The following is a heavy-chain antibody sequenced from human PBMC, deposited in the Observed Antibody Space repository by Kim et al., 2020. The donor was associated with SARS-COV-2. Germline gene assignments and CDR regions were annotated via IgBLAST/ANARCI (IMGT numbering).Heavy chain of an antibody. V-gene: IGHV5-51*01. J-gene: IGHJ6*02. CDR1: GYSFTSYW. CDR2: IYPGDSDT. CDR3: ARIMGLSDIVVVPAAMHYYYYYGMDV. Sequence: GESLKISCKGSGYSFTSYWIGWVRQMPGKGLEWMGIIYPGDSDTRYSPSFQGQVTIPADKSISTAYLQWSSLKASDTAMYYCARIMGLSDIVVVPAAMHYYYYYGMDVWGQGTTVTVSS. D-gene: IGHD2-2*01.